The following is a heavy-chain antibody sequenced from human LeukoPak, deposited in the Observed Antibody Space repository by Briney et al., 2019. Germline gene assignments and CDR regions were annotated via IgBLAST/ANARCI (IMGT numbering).Heavy chain of an antibody. Sequence: GGSLRLSCAASGFAFSSYTMSWVRQAPGKGLEWVSLMSGRGVRTYYAGSVEGRFTISRDNSKNTLYLQMNSLRAEDTAVYYCAKESSWNSLFDYWGQGSLVTVSS. CDR3: AKESSWNSLFDY. V-gene: IGHV3-23*01. D-gene: IGHD2-15*01. CDR1: GFAFSSYT. J-gene: IGHJ4*02. CDR2: MSGRGVRT.